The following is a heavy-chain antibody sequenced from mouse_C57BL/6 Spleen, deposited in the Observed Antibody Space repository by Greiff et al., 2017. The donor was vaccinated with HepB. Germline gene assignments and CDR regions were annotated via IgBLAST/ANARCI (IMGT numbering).Heavy chain of an antibody. CDR1: GYTFTSYG. D-gene: IGHD1-1*01. V-gene: IGHV1-81*01. Sequence: QLQQSGAELARPGASVKLSCKASGYTFTSYGISWVKQRTGQGLEWIGEIYPRSGNTYYNEKFKGKATLTADKSSSTAYMELRSLTSEDSAVYFCAREDDYGSSSAYWGQGTLVTVSA. CDR2: IYPRSGNT. J-gene: IGHJ3*01. CDR3: AREDDYGSSSAY.